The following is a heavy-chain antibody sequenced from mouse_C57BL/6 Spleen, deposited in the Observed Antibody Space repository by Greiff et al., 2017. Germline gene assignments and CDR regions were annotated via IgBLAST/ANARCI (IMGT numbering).Heavy chain of an antibody. J-gene: IGHJ2*01. CDR2: INPNNGGT. CDR1: GYTFTDYN. CDR3: ARSPLYYGSSYDYFDY. D-gene: IGHD1-1*01. V-gene: IGHV1-18*01. Sequence: EVQLQQSGPELVKPGASVKIPCKASGYTFTDYNMDWVKQSHGKSLEWIGDINPNNGGTIYNQKFKGKATLTVDKSSSTAYMELRSLTSEDTAVYYCARSPLYYGSSYDYFDYWGQGTTLTVSS.